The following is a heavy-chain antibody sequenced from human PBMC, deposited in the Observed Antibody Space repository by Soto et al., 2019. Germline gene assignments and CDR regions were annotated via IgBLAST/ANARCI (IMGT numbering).Heavy chain of an antibody. CDR2: INSDGSVS. CDR3: ARGDCVAGICYSLAGSFYYDMDV. CDR1: GFTFSNYW. Sequence: EVQLVESGGGLVQPGGSLRLSCAASGFTFSNYWMYWVRQAPGKGLEWVSRINSDGSVSSYADSVKGRLTISRDNVKNPVYLQMERRRAEDTAVYYCARGDCVAGICYSLAGSFYYDMDVWGKGTTVTVFS. V-gene: IGHV3-74*02. D-gene: IGHD2-15*01. J-gene: IGHJ6*03.